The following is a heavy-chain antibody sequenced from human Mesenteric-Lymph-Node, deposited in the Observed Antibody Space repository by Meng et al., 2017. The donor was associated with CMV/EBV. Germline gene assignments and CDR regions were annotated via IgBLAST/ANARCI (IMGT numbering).Heavy chain of an antibody. CDR2: ISASGDNT. J-gene: IGHJ4*02. V-gene: IGHV3-23*01. Sequence: GGSLRLSCAASVFTFSSYAMSWVRQAPGRGLEWVSAISASGDNTFYADSVKGRFTISRDNSKNTLYLQMNSLRVEDTAIYYCARDRRGTAAYYELDHWGQGTLVTVSS. D-gene: IGHD1-26*01. CDR3: ARDRRGTAAYYELDH. CDR1: VFTFSSYA.